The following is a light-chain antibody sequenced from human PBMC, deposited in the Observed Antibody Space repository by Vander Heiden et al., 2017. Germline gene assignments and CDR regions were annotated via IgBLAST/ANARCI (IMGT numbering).Light chain of an antibody. CDR3: CSYADTHLV. V-gene: IGLV2-23*02. CDR2: EVT. Sequence: QSALTQPASVSGSPGQSITTSCTGTTSDVGRYNLVSWYQQQPGKVPKLIIFEVTKWPSGVSHRFSGSRSAYTASLTISGLQAEDEAYYYCCSYADTHLVFGGGTKVTVL. J-gene: IGLJ2*01. CDR1: TSDVGRYNL.